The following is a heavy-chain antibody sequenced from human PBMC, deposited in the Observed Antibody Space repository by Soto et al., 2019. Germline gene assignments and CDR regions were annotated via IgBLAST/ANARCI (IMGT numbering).Heavy chain of an antibody. CDR3: AKDRELEPGYGMDV. J-gene: IGHJ6*02. Sequence: TGGSLRLSCAASGFTFDYYAMHWVRQAPGKGLEWVSGIDWNSGNIDYADSVKGRFTISRDNAMNSLYLQMNSLRPEDTALYYCAKDRELEPGYGMDVWGQGTTVTVSS. V-gene: IGHV3-9*01. CDR1: GFTFDYYA. CDR2: IDWNSGNI. D-gene: IGHD1-1*01.